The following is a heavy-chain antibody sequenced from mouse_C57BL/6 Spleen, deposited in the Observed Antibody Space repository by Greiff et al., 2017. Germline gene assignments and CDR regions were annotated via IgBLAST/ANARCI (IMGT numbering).Heavy chain of an antibody. J-gene: IGHJ2*01. CDR1: GYAFSRSW. CDR2: IYPGDGDT. CDR3: VWDYFDY. V-gene: IGHV1-82*01. Sequence: QVQLQQSGPELVKPGASVKISCKASGYAFSRSWMNWVKQRPGKGLEWIGRIYPGDGDTNYNGKFKGKATLTADKSSSTAYMQLSRLTSEDSAVYFCVWDYFDYWGQGTTLTVSS.